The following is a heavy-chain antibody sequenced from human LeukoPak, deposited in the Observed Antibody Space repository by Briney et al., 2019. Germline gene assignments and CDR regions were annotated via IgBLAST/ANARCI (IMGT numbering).Heavy chain of an antibody. J-gene: IGHJ3*02. CDR1: GYTFTGYY. D-gene: IGHD3-10*01. Sequence: ASLKDSCKASGYTFTGYYMHWGRQAPGQGLEWMGWINPNSGGTNYAQKFKGRVTMTRDTSISTAYMELSRLRSDDTAVYYCARDMYYYGSGHAFDIWGQGTMVTVSS. V-gene: IGHV1-2*02. CDR3: ARDMYYYGSGHAFDI. CDR2: INPNSGGT.